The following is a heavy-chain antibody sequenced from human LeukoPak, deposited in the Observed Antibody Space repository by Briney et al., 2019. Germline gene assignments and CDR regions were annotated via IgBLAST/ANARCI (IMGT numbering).Heavy chain of an antibody. CDR2: IGGSSSPI. CDR3: ARSSGYPYFDY. CDR1: GFTFSSYA. V-gene: IGHV3-48*01. Sequence: GGSLRLSCAASGFTFSSYAMSWVRQAPGRGLEWLSYIGGSSSPIYYTDSVKGRFAISRDNAKNSVYLQMDSLRAEDTAVYFCARSSGYPYFDYWGQGALVTVST. D-gene: IGHD6-25*01. J-gene: IGHJ4*02.